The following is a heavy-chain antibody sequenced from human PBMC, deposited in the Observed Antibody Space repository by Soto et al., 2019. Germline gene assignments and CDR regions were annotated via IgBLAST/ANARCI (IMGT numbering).Heavy chain of an antibody. J-gene: IGHJ4*02. D-gene: IGHD6-19*01. CDR2: ISYDDGTNK. CDR1: GFTFSSFT. CDR3: ARSIAVAGTPEFDY. Sequence: QVQLVQSGGGVVQPGRSLRLSCAASGFTFSSFTMHWVRQAPGKGLEWVALISYDDGTNKYYADSVKGRFTISRDNPKNPLYLQMTSLRPEDTAVYYCARSIAVAGTPEFDYWGQGTLVTVSS. V-gene: IGHV3-30-3*01.